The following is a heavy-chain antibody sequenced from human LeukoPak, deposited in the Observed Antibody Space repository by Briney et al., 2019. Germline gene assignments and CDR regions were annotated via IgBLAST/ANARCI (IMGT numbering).Heavy chain of an antibody. J-gene: IGHJ4*02. V-gene: IGHV4-30-2*01. CDR2: IHHSGST. CDR3: ARQLGSEAKDPSLDIVVVPAAIRY. D-gene: IGHD2-2*02. Sequence: MTSETLSLTCAVSGGSISSGGYSWSWIRQPPGKGLEWIGYIHHSGSTYYNPSLKSRVTMSVDTSKIQFSLNLTSVTAADTAMYYCARQLGSEAKDPSLDIVVVPAAIRYWGQGTLVTVSS. CDR1: GGSISSGGYS.